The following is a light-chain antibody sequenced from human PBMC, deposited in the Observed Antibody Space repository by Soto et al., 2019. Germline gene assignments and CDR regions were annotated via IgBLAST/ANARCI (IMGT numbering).Light chain of an antibody. CDR1: QSVTSA. Sequence: SVWTQSPSTLSLSPGDRATLSCRASQSVTSALAWFQQKPGQAPRLLIYDASNRATGIPARFSGSGSGTEFTLTITSLQPDDFATYSCQQYKTSPWPFDQGTKVDI. J-gene: IGKJ1*01. CDR2: DAS. CDR3: QQYKTSPWP. V-gene: IGKV3-11*01.